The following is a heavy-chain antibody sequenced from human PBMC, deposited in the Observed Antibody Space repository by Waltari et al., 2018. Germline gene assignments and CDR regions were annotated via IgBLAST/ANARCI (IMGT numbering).Heavy chain of an antibody. V-gene: IGHV4-59*11. Sequence: QVQLQESGPGLVKPSETLSLTCTVSGGSISSHYWSWIRQPPGKGLEWIGYIYYSGSTNYNPSLKRRVTISVDTSKNQFSLKLSSVTAADTAVYYCALQGYCTGGVCYGFDPWGQGTLVTVSS. CDR3: ALQGYCTGGVCYGFDP. CDR2: IYYSGST. J-gene: IGHJ5*02. D-gene: IGHD2-8*02. CDR1: GGSISSHY.